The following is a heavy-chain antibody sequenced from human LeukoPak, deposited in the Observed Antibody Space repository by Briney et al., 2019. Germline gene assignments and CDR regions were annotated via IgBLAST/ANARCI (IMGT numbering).Heavy chain of an antibody. Sequence: GGSLRLSCAASGFTFSNYNMNWVRQAPGKGLEWVAYITLSRTTIYYADSVKGRFTISRDNSKNTLYLQMKSLRAEDTAVYYCARGPRGLHNPLDYWGQGTLVTVSS. J-gene: IGHJ4*02. CDR2: ITLSRTTI. D-gene: IGHD5-24*01. CDR1: GFTFSNYN. V-gene: IGHV3-48*01. CDR3: ARGPRGLHNPLDY.